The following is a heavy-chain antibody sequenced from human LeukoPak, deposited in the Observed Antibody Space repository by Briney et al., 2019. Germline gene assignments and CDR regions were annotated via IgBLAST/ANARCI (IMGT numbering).Heavy chain of an antibody. CDR3: ARDRDPYGGKPSDY. CDR2: ISSSSSYI. Sequence: AGGSLRLSCAASGFTFSSYSMNWVRQAPGKGLEWVSSISSSSSYIYYADSVKGRFTISRDNAKNSLYLQMNSLRAEDTAAYYCARDRDPYGGKPSDYWGQGTLVTVSS. J-gene: IGHJ4*02. V-gene: IGHV3-21*01. CDR1: GFTFSSYS. D-gene: IGHD4/OR15-4a*01.